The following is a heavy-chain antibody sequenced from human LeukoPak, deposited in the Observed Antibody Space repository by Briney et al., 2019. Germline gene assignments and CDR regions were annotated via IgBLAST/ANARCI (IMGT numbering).Heavy chain of an antibody. Sequence: GGSLRLSCAASGFTFDDYAMHWVRQAPGKGLVWVSRINSDGSITDYADSVKGRVTIFRDNAKNTLYLQMNSLRVEDTAVYYCARPPDILTGKNWFDPWGQGTLVTVSS. D-gene: IGHD3-9*01. CDR2: INSDGSIT. J-gene: IGHJ5*02. CDR1: GFTFDDYA. V-gene: IGHV3-74*01. CDR3: ARPPDILTGKNWFDP.